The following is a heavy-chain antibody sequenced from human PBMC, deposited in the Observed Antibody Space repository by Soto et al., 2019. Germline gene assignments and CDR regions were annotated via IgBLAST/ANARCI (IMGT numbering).Heavy chain of an antibody. CDR2: IIPIFGTA. J-gene: IGHJ6*02. CDR1: GGTFSSYA. Sequence: QVQLVQSGAEVKKPGSSVKVSCKASGGTFSSYAISWVRQAPGQGLEWMGGIIPIFGTANYVPKFQGRVTITADESTSTAYMELSSLRSEDTAVYYCSRAVGYSGYDYYYYYGMDVWGQGTTVTVSS. D-gene: IGHD5-12*01. CDR3: SRAVGYSGYDYYYYYGMDV. V-gene: IGHV1-69*01.